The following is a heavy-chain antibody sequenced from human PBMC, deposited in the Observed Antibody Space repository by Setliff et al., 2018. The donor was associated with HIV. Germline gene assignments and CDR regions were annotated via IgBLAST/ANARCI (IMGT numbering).Heavy chain of an antibody. J-gene: IGHJ3*01. Sequence: SVKVSCKASGFTFTRSAMQWVRQARGQRLEWIGWIVVGSGNTRYAQRFQGRVSMTRDTSTSTVYMELSSLRSEDTAVYYCARGQASNDYGVSFWGQGTMVTVSS. CDR1: GFTFTRSA. V-gene: IGHV1-58*02. CDR3: ARGQASNDYGVSF. D-gene: IGHD4-17*01. CDR2: IVVGSGNT.